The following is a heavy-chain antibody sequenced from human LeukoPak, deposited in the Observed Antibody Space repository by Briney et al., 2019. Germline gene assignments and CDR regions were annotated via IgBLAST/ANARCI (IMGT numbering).Heavy chain of an antibody. V-gene: IGHV4-61*08. CDR2: IYYSGST. D-gene: IGHD6-19*01. J-gene: IGHJ2*01. Sequence: PSETLSLTCTVSGGSISSGGYYWSWIRQHPGKGLEWIGYIYYSGSTNYNPSLKSRVTISVDTSKNQFSLKLSSVTAADTAVYYCARTGIAVAGTLWAAADWYFDLWGRGTLVTVSS. CDR1: GGSISSGGYY. CDR3: ARTGIAVAGTLWAAADWYFDL.